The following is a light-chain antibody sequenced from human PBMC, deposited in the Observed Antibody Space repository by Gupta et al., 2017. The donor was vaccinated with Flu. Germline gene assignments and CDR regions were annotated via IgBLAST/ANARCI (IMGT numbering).Light chain of an antibody. CDR3: QVWDGGRDDSGL. J-gene: IGLJ2*01. Sequence: SYELTQPPSVSVAPGQTARMTCGGNNIGSKSVHWSQQKPGQAPVVVVYDDSDRPSGIPERFSGSHSGNTATLTINRVDAGDEADYYCQVWDGGRDDSGLFGGGTKLTVL. V-gene: IGLV3-21*02. CDR2: DDS. CDR1: NIGSKS.